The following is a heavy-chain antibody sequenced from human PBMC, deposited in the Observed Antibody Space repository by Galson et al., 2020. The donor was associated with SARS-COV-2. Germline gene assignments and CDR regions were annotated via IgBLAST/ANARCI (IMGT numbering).Heavy chain of an antibody. V-gene: IGHV3-53*01. CDR3: ARAGAGLDV. CDR1: GLTVSSNY. CDR2: IHSTGIT. Sequence: GESLKISCAASGLTVSSNYMSWVRQAPGKGLEWVSIIHSTGITYYADSVKGRFTISRDNSKNTLYLQMNSLRADDTAVYYCARAGAGLDVWGQGTTVTVSS. J-gene: IGHJ6*02.